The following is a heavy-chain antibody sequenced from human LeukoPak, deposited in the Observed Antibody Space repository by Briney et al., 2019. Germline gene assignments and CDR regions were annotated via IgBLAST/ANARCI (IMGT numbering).Heavy chain of an antibody. CDR1: GFTFNNYG. V-gene: IGHV3-30*18. CDR3: AKVYFDILTGYYRGPNFDY. CDR2: ISYDRSIK. Sequence: GRSLRLSCATSGFTFNNYGMHWVRQAPGKGLEWVAVISYDRSIKYYADSVKGRFTISRDNSKNTLYLQMDTLRAEDSAVYYCAKVYFDILTGYYRGPNFDYWGQGTLVTVSS. J-gene: IGHJ4*02. D-gene: IGHD3-9*01.